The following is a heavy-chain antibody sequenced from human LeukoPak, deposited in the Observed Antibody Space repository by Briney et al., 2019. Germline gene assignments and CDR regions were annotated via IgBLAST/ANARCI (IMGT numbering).Heavy chain of an antibody. D-gene: IGHD3/OR15-3a*01. J-gene: IGHJ3*01. CDR1: GFTLSDSY. V-gene: IGHV3-11*05. CDR2: ILMSTNYT. CDR3: AKEGGTRGTFDV. Sequence: PGGSLRLSCGASGFTLSDSYMSWIRQAPGKGLEWVSYILMSTNYTSYAASVKGRFTISRDNAKNSLYLQMNSLRAEDTALYYCAKEGGTRGTFDVWGQGTMVTVCS.